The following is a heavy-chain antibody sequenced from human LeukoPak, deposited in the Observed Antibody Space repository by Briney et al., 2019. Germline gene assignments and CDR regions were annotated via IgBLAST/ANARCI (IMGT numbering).Heavy chain of an antibody. D-gene: IGHD7-27*01. Sequence: GGSLRLSCAASGFSFDDSAMYWVRRAPGKGLEWVSLISGDGASAFYADSVKGRFTISRDNSKNSLYLQMNSLRTEDTAFYYCAKDDSTGGFDYWGQGTLVTVSS. V-gene: IGHV3-43*02. CDR1: GFSFDDSA. J-gene: IGHJ4*02. CDR3: AKDDSTGGFDY. CDR2: ISGDGASA.